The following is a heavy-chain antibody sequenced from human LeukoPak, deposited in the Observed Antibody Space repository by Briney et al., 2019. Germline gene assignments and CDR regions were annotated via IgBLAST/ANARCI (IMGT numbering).Heavy chain of an antibody. CDR1: GFTFSNNW. J-gene: IGHJ4*02. CDR2: INSDGSTT. D-gene: IGHD5-18*01. Sequence: GGSLRLSCAASGFTFSNNWMHWVRQAPGKGLVWVSRINSDGSTTTCADSVKGRFTISRDNAKNTLYLQMNSLRAEDTAVYYCARGYIYGYDCWGQGALVTVSS. V-gene: IGHV3-74*01. CDR3: ARGYIYGYDC.